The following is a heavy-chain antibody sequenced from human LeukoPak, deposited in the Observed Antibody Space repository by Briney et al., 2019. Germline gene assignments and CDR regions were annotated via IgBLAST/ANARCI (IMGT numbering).Heavy chain of an antibody. D-gene: IGHD3-22*01. V-gene: IGHV1-8*01. CDR1: GYTFTNYE. J-gene: IGHJ4*02. CDR2: MNPDSGDT. CDR3: AKFFLRYDSSGYPLIY. Sequence: ASVKVSCKASGYTFTNYEINWVRQATGHGLEWMGWMNPDSGDTAYAQKFQGRITMTRSTSVTTAYMELSSLRSEDTAVYYCAKFFLRYDSSGYPLIYWGQGTLVTVSS.